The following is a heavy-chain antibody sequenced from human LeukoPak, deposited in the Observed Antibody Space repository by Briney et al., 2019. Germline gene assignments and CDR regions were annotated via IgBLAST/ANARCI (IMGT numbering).Heavy chain of an antibody. Sequence: PSETLSLTCTVSGDSISSSNYYWGWIRQPPGKGLEWIGSIYYSGSTYYNPSLESRVTISVDTSKNQFSLKLSSVTAADTAVYYCARGRPDYYGSGHRRNWFDPWGQGTLVTVSS. CDR1: GDSISSSNYY. D-gene: IGHD3-10*01. J-gene: IGHJ5*02. CDR2: IYYSGST. CDR3: ARGRPDYYGSGHRRNWFDP. V-gene: IGHV4-39*07.